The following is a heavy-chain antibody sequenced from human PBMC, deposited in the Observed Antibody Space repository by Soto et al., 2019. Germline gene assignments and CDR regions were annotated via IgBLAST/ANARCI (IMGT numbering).Heavy chain of an antibody. D-gene: IGHD6-19*01. J-gene: IGHJ1*01. V-gene: IGHV3-9*01. CDR2: ISWNSGSI. CDR3: AKVGVAVRKGLNAKYFQH. Sequence: GGSLRLSCAASGFTFDDYAMHWVRQAPGKGLEWVSGISWNSGSIGYADSVKGRFTISRDNAKNSLYLQMNSLRAEDTALYYCAKVGVAVRKGLNAKYFQHWGQGT. CDR1: GFTFDDYA.